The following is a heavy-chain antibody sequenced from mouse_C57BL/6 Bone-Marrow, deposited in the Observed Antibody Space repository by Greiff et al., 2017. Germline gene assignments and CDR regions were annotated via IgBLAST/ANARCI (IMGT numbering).Heavy chain of an antibody. J-gene: IGHJ2*01. Sequence: DVKLVESGGDLVKPGGSLKLSCAASGFTFSSYGMSWVRQTPDKRLEWVATISSGGSYTYYPDSVKGRFTISRDNAKNTLYLQMSSLKSEDTAMYYCARQGIYYDYDDTFDYWGQGTTLTVSS. CDR1: GFTFSSYG. CDR3: ARQGIYYDYDDTFDY. CDR2: ISSGGSYT. V-gene: IGHV5-6*02. D-gene: IGHD2-4*01.